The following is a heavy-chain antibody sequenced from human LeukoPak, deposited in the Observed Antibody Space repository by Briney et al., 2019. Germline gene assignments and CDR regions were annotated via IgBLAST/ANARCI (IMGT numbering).Heavy chain of an antibody. D-gene: IGHD6-19*01. Sequence: ASVKVSCKASGYTFTSYDINWVRQATGQGLEWMGWMNPNSGNTGYAQKFQGRVTMTRNTSISTAYMELSSLRSDDTAVYYCVRDGSAVAGGPLRYWGQGTLVTVSS. CDR2: MNPNSGNT. J-gene: IGHJ4*02. CDR1: GYTFTSYD. V-gene: IGHV1-8*01. CDR3: VRDGSAVAGGPLRY.